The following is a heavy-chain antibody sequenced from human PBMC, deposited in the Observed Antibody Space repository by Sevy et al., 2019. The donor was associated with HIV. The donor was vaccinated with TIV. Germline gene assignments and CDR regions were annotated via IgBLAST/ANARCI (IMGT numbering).Heavy chain of an antibody. CDR2: ISNSGTYI. V-gene: IGHV3-21*01. CDR3: ARYEEDTTLVNAFDI. D-gene: IGHD5-18*01. CDR1: GFTFSNYI. J-gene: IGHJ3*02. Sequence: GGSLRLSCAASGFTFSNYIINWVRQAPGKGLEWVSSISNSGTYIYYADSVKGRFTISRDNAKNSLYLQMNSLRAEDTDVYYCARYEEDTTLVNAFDIWGQGTMVTVSS.